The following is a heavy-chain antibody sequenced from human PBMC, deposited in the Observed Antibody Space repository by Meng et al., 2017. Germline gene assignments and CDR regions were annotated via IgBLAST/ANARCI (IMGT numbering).Heavy chain of an antibody. CDR2: TYYRSKWYN. CDR1: GDSVSSNSAA. J-gene: IGHJ4*02. CDR3: AKGAYSGLDY. V-gene: IGHV6-1*01. Sequence: QVQLPQAGTGLVKPSQTPSPPRAISGDSVSSNSAAWNWIRQSPSRGLEWLGRTYYRSKWYNDYAVSVKSRITINPDTSKNQFSLQLNSVTPEDTAVYYCAKGAYSGLDYWGQGTLVTVSS. D-gene: IGHD6-25*01.